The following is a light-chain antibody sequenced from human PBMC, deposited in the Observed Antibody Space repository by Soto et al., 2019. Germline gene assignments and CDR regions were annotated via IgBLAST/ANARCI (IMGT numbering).Light chain of an antibody. Sequence: EIVLTQSPGTVSLSPGERATLSCRASQSVSSSQLAWYQHKRGQAPRLLIYDASIRATGIPDRFSGSGSGTDFTLTISRLEPEDFGVYFCQQYGTSPSWTFGQGTKVEI. CDR1: QSVSSSQ. CDR2: DAS. CDR3: QQYGTSPSWT. J-gene: IGKJ1*01. V-gene: IGKV3-20*01.